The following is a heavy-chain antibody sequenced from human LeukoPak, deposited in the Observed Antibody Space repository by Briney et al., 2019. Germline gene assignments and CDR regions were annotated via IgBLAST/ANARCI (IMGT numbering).Heavy chain of an antibody. CDR2: IYYSGST. CDR3: ARHEVDAFDI. V-gene: IGHV4-61*08. Sequence: PSETLSLTCAVSGGSISSGGYSWSWIRQPPGKGLEWIGYIYYSGSTNYNPSLKSRVTISVDTSKNQFSLKPSSVTAADTAVYYCARHEVDAFDIWGQGTMVTVSS. CDR1: GGSISSGGYS. J-gene: IGHJ3*02.